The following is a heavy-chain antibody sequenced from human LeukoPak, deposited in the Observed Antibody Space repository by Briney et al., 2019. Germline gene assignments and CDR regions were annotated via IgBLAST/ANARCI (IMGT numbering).Heavy chain of an antibody. J-gene: IGHJ4*02. CDR3: ARARTAVVPAALGI. CDR1: GGTFRTFA. D-gene: IGHD2-2*01. Sequence: ASVKVSCKASGGTFRTFAVTWVRQAPGQGLEWMGRINPLFGTTDYAQKFQGRVTITTDESKNTAYLELNSLSRGTPAVYYCARARTAVVPAALGIWGQGTLVTVSS. CDR2: INPLFGTT. V-gene: IGHV1-69*05.